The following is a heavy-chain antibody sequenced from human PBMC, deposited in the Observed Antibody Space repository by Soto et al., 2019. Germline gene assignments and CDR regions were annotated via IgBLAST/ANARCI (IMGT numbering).Heavy chain of an antibody. CDR2: IIPIFGTA. V-gene: IGHV1-69*13. CDR3: ARETIRWLTRSNGMDV. J-gene: IGHJ6*02. D-gene: IGHD4-17*01. CDR1: GGTFSSYA. Sequence: GASVKVSCKASGGTFSSYAISWVRQAPGQGLEWMGGIIPIFGTANYAQKFQGRVTITADESTSTAYMELSSLRSEDTAVYYCARETIRWLTRSNGMDVWGQGTTVTVSS.